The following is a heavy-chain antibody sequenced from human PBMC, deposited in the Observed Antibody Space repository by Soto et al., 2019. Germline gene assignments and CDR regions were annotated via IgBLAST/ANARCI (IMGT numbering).Heavy chain of an antibody. Sequence: GGSLRLSCAASGFTFSSYSMNWVRQAPGKGLEWVSSISSSSSYIYYADSVKGRFTISRDNAKNSLYLQMNSLRAEDTAVYYCVHDYGDFHYYMDVWGKGTTVTVSS. CDR3: VHDYGDFHYYMDV. J-gene: IGHJ6*03. CDR2: ISSSSSYI. V-gene: IGHV3-21*01. D-gene: IGHD4-17*01. CDR1: GFTFSSYS.